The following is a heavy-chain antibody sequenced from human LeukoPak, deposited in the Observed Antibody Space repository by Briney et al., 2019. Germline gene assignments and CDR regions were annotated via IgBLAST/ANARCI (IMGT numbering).Heavy chain of an antibody. Sequence: GGSLRLSCAASGFTFSSYAMHWVRQAPGKGLEWVAVISYDGSNKYYADSVKGRFTISRDNSKNTLYLQMNSLRAEDTAVYYCARDSLTYFDYWGQGTLVTVSS. V-gene: IGHV3-30-3*01. CDR1: GFTFSSYA. CDR2: ISYDGSNK. J-gene: IGHJ4*02. CDR3: ARDSLTYFDY.